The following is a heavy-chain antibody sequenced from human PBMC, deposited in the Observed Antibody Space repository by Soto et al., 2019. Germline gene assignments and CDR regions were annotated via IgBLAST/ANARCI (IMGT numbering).Heavy chain of an antibody. CDR3: AGGGFNYAS. Sequence: QVQLLQSGGGLVKPGGSLRLSCAASGFTFSSSYMSWIRQAPGKGLEWVSYISSSGVSMYYADSVKGRFTISRDNANNSLYLQMNSLRAEDTAVYYCAGGGFNYASWGQGTLVTVSP. CDR2: ISSSGVSM. J-gene: IGHJ5*02. CDR1: GFTFSSSY. V-gene: IGHV3-11*01. D-gene: IGHD5-18*01.